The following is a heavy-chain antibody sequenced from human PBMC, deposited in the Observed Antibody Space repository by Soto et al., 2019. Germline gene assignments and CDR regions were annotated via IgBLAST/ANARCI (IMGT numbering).Heavy chain of an antibody. Sequence: EVQLLESGGGLVQPGGSLRLSCAASGFTFTTYAMSWVRQAPGKGLEWVSDISGSGGVTYYADSVKGRFTVSRDNFKNTLYLQMSSLRAEDTAVYYSAKESLTVPLSHFNYWCQGTLVTVSS. V-gene: IGHV3-23*01. CDR2: ISGSGGVT. D-gene: IGHD4-17*01. CDR3: AKESLTVPLSHFNY. CDR1: GFTFTTYA. J-gene: IGHJ4*02.